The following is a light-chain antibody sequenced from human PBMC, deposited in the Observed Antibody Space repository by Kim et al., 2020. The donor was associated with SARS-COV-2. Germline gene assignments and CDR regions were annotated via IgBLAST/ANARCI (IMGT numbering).Light chain of an antibody. CDR2: KVS. Sequence: PASTSCVSSKILVFTDSNIYLNWFHQRPGQSPRRLIYKVSTRDSGVPDRFSGSGSGTDFTLQISRVEAEDVAVYYCMQCTHWPFTFGPGTKVDIK. J-gene: IGKJ3*01. V-gene: IGKV2-30*01. CDR3: MQCTHWPFT. CDR1: KILVFTDSNIY.